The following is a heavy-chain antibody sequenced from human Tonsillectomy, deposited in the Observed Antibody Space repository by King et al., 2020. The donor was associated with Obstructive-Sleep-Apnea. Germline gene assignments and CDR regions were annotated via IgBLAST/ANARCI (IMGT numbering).Heavy chain of an antibody. CDR1: GGSFSGYY. CDR3: ARAYDDSSDYYGMDV. CDR2: INHSGST. Sequence: VQLQQWGAGLLKPSETLSLTCAVYGGSFSGYYWSWIRQPPGKGLEWIGEINHSGSTNYNPSLKSRVTISVDTSKNQFSLKLSSVTAADTAVYYCARAYDDSSDYYGMDVWGQGTTVTVSS. J-gene: IGHJ6*02. V-gene: IGHV4-34*01. D-gene: IGHD3-22*01.